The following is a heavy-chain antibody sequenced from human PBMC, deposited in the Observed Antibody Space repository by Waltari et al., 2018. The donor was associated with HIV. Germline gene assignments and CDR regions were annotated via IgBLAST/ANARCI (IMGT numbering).Heavy chain of an antibody. CDR2: INWNGAST. CDR1: GFTFDDYG. V-gene: IGHV3-20*04. D-gene: IGHD3-10*01. J-gene: IGHJ3*02. Sequence: EVQVVESGGGVVRPGGSLRLSCAASGFTFDDYGVSWVRQAPGKGLEWVSGINWNGASTGYADSVKGRFTISRDNAKNSLYLQMNSLRAEDTAFYYCARDVWFGEFHDAFDIWGQGTMVTVSS. CDR3: ARDVWFGEFHDAFDI.